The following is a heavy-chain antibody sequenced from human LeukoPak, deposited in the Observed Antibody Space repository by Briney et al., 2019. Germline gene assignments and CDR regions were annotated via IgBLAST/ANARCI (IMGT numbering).Heavy chain of an antibody. CDR1: GGSFSGYY. Sequence: SETLSLTCAVYGGSFSGYYWSWIRQPPGKGLEWIGEINHSGSTNYNPSLKSRVTISVDTSKNQFSLKLSSVTAADTAVYYCARGPSSFDFWSPRIDYWGQGTLVTVSS. CDR3: ARGPSSFDFWSPRIDY. V-gene: IGHV4-34*01. J-gene: IGHJ4*02. D-gene: IGHD3-3*01. CDR2: INHSGST.